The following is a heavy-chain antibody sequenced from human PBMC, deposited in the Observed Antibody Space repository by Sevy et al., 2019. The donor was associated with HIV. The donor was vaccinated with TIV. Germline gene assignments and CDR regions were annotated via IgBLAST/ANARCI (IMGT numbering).Heavy chain of an antibody. V-gene: IGHV3-33*01. CDR2: IWYDGSNK. CDR3: ARGPSTTIAKTPYLDY. D-gene: IGHD3-9*01. CDR1: GFKFNKYG. J-gene: IGHJ4*02. Sequence: GGSLRLSCEASGFKFNKYGMHWVRQAPGNGLEWVAIIWYDGSNKYYADSVKGRFTISRDNSKNTLYLQMKNLRAEDTPVYYCARGPSTTIAKTPYLDYWGQGTLVTVSS.